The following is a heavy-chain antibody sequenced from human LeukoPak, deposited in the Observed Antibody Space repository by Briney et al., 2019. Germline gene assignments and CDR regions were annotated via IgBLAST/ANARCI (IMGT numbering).Heavy chain of an antibody. D-gene: IGHD6-19*01. CDR2: IIPLLGVR. CDR1: GGTFSSYA. Sequence: SVKVSCKASGGTFSSYAVSWVRQAPGQGLEWMGRIIPLLGVRSYAQKFQDRVTVSADKSTSTAYMELSSLRSEDSALYYCAIIAVGGVDPFDSWGQGTLVTVSS. J-gene: IGHJ4*02. V-gene: IGHV1-69*04. CDR3: AIIAVGGVDPFDS.